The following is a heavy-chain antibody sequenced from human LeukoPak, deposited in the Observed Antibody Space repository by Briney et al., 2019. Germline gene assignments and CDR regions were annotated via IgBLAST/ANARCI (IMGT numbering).Heavy chain of an antibody. CDR2: MRYDGSSK. Sequence: GGSLRLSCAASGFTFSSYGMHWVRQAPGKGLEWVAFMRYDGSSKYYADSVKGRFTISRDNSKNTLYLQMNSLRAEDTAVYYCAKDRALCCGSTSCSLPVDYWGQGTLVTVSS. V-gene: IGHV3-30*02. D-gene: IGHD2-2*01. CDR3: AKDRALCCGSTSCSLPVDY. CDR1: GFTFSSYG. J-gene: IGHJ4*02.